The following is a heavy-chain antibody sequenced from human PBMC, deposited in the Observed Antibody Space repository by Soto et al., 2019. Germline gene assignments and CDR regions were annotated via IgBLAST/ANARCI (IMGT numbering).Heavy chain of an antibody. Sequence: EVQLVETGGGLIQPGGYLRLSCAASGFTVSSNYMSWVRQAPGKGLEWVSVIYGGGSTYYADSVKGRFTNSRDNSKNTLYLQMNSLRAEDTAVYYCARETVAVTNWFDPWGQGTLVTGSS. J-gene: IGHJ5*02. D-gene: IGHD6-19*01. CDR3: ARETVAVTNWFDP. CDR1: GFTVSSNY. V-gene: IGHV3-53*02. CDR2: IYGGGST.